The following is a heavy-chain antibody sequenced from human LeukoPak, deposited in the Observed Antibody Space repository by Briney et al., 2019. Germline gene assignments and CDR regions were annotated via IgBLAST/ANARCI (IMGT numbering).Heavy chain of an antibody. V-gene: IGHV1-69*13. CDR2: IIPIFGTA. CDR3: AREKVAAAGTLMGYYYYYMDV. Sequence: ASVKVSCKASGGTFSSYAISWVRQAPGQGLEWMGGIIPIFGTANYAQKFQGRVTITADESTSTAYMELSSLRSEDTAVYYCAREKVAAAGTLMGYYYYYMDVWGKGTTVTISS. D-gene: IGHD6-13*01. J-gene: IGHJ6*03. CDR1: GGTFSSYA.